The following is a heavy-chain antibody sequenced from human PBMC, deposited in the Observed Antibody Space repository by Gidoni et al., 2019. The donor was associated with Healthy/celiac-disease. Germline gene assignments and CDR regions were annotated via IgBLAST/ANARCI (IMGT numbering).Heavy chain of an antibody. J-gene: IGHJ4*02. Sequence: QMQLVQSGPEVKKPGTSVKVSCKASGFTFTSSAVQWVRQARGQRLEWIGWIVVGSGNTNYAQKFQERVTITRDMSTSTAYMELSSLRSEDTAVYYCAAEAGEPNSHFDYWGQGTLVTVSS. CDR3: AAEAGEPNSHFDY. CDR2: IVVGSGNT. V-gene: IGHV1-58*01. CDR1: GFTFTSSA. D-gene: IGHD3-10*01.